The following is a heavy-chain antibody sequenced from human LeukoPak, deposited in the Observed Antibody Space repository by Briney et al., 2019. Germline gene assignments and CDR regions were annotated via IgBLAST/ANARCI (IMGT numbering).Heavy chain of an antibody. CDR2: ISYDGSNK. CDR3: AKDTAGSSEY. Sequence: GGSLRLSCAASGFTFSSYGMHWVRQAPGKGLEWVAVISYDGSNKYYADSVKGRFTISRDNSKNTLYLQMNSLRAEDTAVYYCAKDTAGSSEYWGQGTLVTVSS. J-gene: IGHJ4*02. D-gene: IGHD2-2*01. V-gene: IGHV3-30*18. CDR1: GFTFSSYG.